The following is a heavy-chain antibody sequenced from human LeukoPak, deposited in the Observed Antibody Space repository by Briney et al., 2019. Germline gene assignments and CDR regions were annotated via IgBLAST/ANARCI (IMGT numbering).Heavy chain of an antibody. V-gene: IGHV3-9*01. CDR3: AKSLGSTMYYFDS. CDR1: GFTFDNYA. CDR2: ISWDSGNI. Sequence: GGSLRLSCAASGFTFDNYAMHWVRQAPGKGLEWVAGISWDSGNIGYADSVKGRSTISRDNAKNSLYLQMNSLRIEDTALYYCAKSLGSTMYYFDSWGQGTLVTVSS. D-gene: IGHD6-13*01. J-gene: IGHJ4*02.